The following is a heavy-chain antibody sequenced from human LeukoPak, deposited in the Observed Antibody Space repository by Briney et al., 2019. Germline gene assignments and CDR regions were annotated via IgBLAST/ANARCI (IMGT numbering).Heavy chain of an antibody. Sequence: ASVKVSCKASGYTFTSYGISWVRQAPGQGLEWMGWINAGNGNTKYSQKFQGRVTITRDTSASTAYMELRSLRSEDTAVYYCARERGAAAPFDPWGQGTLVTVSS. J-gene: IGHJ5*02. CDR3: ARERGAAAPFDP. CDR2: INAGNGNT. D-gene: IGHD2-2*01. CDR1: GYTFTSYG. V-gene: IGHV1-18*01.